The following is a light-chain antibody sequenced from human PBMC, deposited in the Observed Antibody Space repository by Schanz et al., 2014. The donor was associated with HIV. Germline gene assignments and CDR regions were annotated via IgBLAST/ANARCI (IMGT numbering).Light chain of an antibody. Sequence: QSVLTQPASVSGSPGQSITISCTGSSSDVGDYNFVSWYQQHPGKAPKLMIYEVTKRPSGVPDRFSGSKSGNTASLTVSGLQAEDEADYYCSSYAGNSNNLNVVFGGGTKLTVL. J-gene: IGLJ2*01. CDR1: SSDVGDYNF. CDR2: EVT. CDR3: SSYAGNSNNLNVV. V-gene: IGLV2-8*01.